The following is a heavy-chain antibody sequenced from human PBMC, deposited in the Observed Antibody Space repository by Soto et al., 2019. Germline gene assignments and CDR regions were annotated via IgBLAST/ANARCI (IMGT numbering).Heavy chain of an antibody. Sequence: SETLSLTCAVSGGSISSSNWWSWVRQPPGKGLEWIGEIYHSGSTNYNPSLKSRVTISVDKSKNQFSLKLSSVTAADTAVYYCASYHKSAPKWELRAYWGQGTLVTVSS. J-gene: IGHJ4*02. V-gene: IGHV4-4*02. CDR1: GGSISSSNW. CDR3: ASYHKSAPKWELRAY. CDR2: IYHSGST. D-gene: IGHD1-26*01.